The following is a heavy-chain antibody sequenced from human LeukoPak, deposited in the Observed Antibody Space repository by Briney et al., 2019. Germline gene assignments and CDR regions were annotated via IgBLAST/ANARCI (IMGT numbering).Heavy chain of an antibody. V-gene: IGHV3-48*04. J-gene: IGHJ4*02. CDR2: ISSSSTTI. Sequence: GGSLRLSCAASGFTFSSYSMNWVRQAPGKGLEWVSYISSSSTTIYYADSVKGRFTISRDNAKNSLYLQMSSLRAEDTAVYYCARAYNNYDYWGQGTLVTVSS. CDR1: GFTFSSYS. D-gene: IGHD4-11*01. CDR3: ARAYNNYDY.